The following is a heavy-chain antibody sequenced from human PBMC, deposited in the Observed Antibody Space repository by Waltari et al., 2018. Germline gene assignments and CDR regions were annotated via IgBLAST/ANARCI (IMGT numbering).Heavy chain of an antibody. Sequence: EVQLVESGGGLVQPGGSLRLSCGASGFTFSRYWMSWVPQTPGKVLHWVAKLNYDGMQTYYVDSVKGRFTISRDNAKNSVFLQMNSRRVEDTAVYYCAKSRGFEYWGQGALITVSS. CDR3: AKSRGFEY. D-gene: IGHD2-2*01. J-gene: IGHJ4*02. CDR1: GFTFSRYW. V-gene: IGHV3-7*01. CDR2: LNYDGMQT.